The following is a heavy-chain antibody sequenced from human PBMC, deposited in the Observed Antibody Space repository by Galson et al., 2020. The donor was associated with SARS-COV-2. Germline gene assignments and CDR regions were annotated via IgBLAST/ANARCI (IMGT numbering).Heavy chain of an antibody. CDR2: FDPEDGET. Sequence: ASVKVSCKVSGYTLTELSMHWVRQAPGKGLEWMGGFDPEDGETIYAQKFQGRVTMTEDTSTDTAYMELSSLRSEDTAVYYCATAPPLGYCSGGSCYPGWFDPWGQGTLVTVSS. CDR3: ATAPPLGYCSGGSCYPGWFDP. D-gene: IGHD2-15*01. J-gene: IGHJ5*02. V-gene: IGHV1-24*01. CDR1: GYTLTELS.